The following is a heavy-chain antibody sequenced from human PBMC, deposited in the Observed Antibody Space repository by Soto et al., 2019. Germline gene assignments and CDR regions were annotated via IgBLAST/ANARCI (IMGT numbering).Heavy chain of an antibody. Sequence: LSLSCAVSGFTFNSYTMSWVRQAPGKGLEWVSSISSSHSFIYYADSVKGRFTISRDNAKNSLYLHMDSLRAEDTAVYYCARDRRVTYGGQDLVLDSWGQGALVTGSS. CDR1: GFTFNSYT. CDR2: ISSSHSFI. J-gene: IGHJ4*02. V-gene: IGHV3-21*01. D-gene: IGHD4-17*01. CDR3: ARDRRVTYGGQDLVLDS.